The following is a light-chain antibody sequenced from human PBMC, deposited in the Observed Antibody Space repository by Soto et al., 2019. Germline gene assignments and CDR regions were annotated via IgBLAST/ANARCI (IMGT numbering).Light chain of an antibody. CDR2: EVT. Sequence: QSALTQPDSVSGSPGQSITISCTGTSSDVGGYNYVSWYQLHPGKAPKVIIHEVTNRPSGVSNRFSGSKSGNTASLTISGLRAEDEADYFCASYSTITPFVFGTGTKVTV. CDR3: ASYSTITPFV. J-gene: IGLJ1*01. V-gene: IGLV2-14*01. CDR1: SSDVGGYNY.